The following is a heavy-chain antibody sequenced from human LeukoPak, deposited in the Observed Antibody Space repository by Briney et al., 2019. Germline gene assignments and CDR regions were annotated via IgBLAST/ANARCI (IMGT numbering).Heavy chain of an antibody. CDR2: IYISGRT. D-gene: IGHD5-18*01. V-gene: IGHV4-4*07. CDR3: AREASDTAMATYYFDY. CDR1: GGSFSTYY. J-gene: IGHJ4*02. Sequence: SETLSLSCTVSGGSFSTYYWSWIRQPAGKGLEWIARIYISGRTNYNPSLQSRVTMSVDTSRNQFSPKLRSVTAADTAVYCCAREASDTAMATYYFDYWGQGTLVTVSS.